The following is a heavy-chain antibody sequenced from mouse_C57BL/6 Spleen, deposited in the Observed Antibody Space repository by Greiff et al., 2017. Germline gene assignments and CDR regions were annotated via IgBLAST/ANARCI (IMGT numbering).Heavy chain of an antibody. D-gene: IGHD2-3*01. J-gene: IGHJ2*01. CDR1: GYTFTSYW. V-gene: IGHV1-69*01. CDR2: IDPSDSYT. Sequence: QVQLQQPGAELVMPGASVKLSCKASGYTFTSYWMHWVKQRPGQGLEWIGEIDPSDSYTNYNQKFKGKSTLTGDKSASTAYMQLSSLTSEDSAVYYCARGLDGYYGYWGQGTTLTVSS. CDR3: ARGLDGYYGY.